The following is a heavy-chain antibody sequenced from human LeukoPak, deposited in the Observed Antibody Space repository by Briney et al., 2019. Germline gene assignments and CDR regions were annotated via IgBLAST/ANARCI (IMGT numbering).Heavy chain of an antibody. D-gene: IGHD6-6*01. V-gene: IGHV3-48*04. Sequence: GGSLRLSYAASGFTFSSYSMNWVRQAPGKGLEWVSYISSSSSTIYYADSVKGRFTISRDNAKNSLYLQMNSLRPEDTAMYYCARELSIDAFDIWGQGTMVTVSS. CDR1: GFTFSSYS. CDR2: ISSSSSTI. CDR3: ARELSIDAFDI. J-gene: IGHJ3*02.